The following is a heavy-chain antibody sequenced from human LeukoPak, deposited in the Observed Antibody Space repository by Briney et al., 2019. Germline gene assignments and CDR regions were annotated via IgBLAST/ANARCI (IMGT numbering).Heavy chain of an antibody. D-gene: IGHD2-15*01. J-gene: IGHJ3*02. CDR1: GFTFSSYA. V-gene: IGHV3-30*04. CDR3: ARGGDIVVVVAALDI. CDR2: ISYDGSNK. Sequence: GGSLRLSCAASGFTFSSYAMHWVRQAPGKGLEWVAVISYDGSNKYYADSVKGRFTISRDNSKNTLYLQMNSLRAEDTAVYYCARGGDIVVVVAALDIWGQGTMVTVSS.